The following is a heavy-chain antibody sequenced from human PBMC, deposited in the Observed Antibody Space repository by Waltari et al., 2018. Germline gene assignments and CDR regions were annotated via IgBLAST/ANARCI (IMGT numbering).Heavy chain of an antibody. J-gene: IGHJ4*02. V-gene: IGHV3-30*02. D-gene: IGHD2-15*01. Sequence: QVQLVSSGGGVVQPGGSLRLPCSASGFTFSCYGMHWVRQAPGKGLEWVAFIRYDGSNKYYADSVKGRFTISRDNSKNTLYLQMNSLRAEDTAVYYCAKVGWPEYYFDYWGQGTLVTVSS. CDR3: AKVGWPEYYFDY. CDR2: IRYDGSNK. CDR1: GFTFSCYG.